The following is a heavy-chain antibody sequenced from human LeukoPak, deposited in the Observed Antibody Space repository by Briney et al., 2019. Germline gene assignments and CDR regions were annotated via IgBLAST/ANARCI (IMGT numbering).Heavy chain of an antibody. CDR3: ARAAYYYDSSGYNAFDI. V-gene: IGHV1-69*13. CDR2: IIPIFGTA. J-gene: IGHJ3*02. CDR1: GGTFSSYA. D-gene: IGHD3-22*01. Sequence: ASVKVSCKASGGTFSSYAISWVRRAPGQGLEWMGGIIPIFGTANYAQKFQGRVTITADESTSTAYMELSSLRSEDTAVYYCARAAYYYDSSGYNAFDIWGQGTMVTVSS.